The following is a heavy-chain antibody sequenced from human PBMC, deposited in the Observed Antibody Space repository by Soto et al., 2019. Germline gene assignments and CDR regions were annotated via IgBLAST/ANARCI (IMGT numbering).Heavy chain of an antibody. CDR2: ISYDGSNK. V-gene: IGHV3-30-3*01. J-gene: IGHJ4*01. D-gene: IGHD6-25*01. Sequence: QVRLVESGGGVVQPGGSLRLSCAVSGFSFSWYAMHWVRQAPGKGLEWVAVISYDGSNKNYGDSVKGRFTISRDNSKNTLYLQMDSLRAEETAVYYSATVTANVAAQSFDAWGKATVVTVSS. CDR1: GFSFSWYA. CDR3: ATVTANVAAQSFDA.